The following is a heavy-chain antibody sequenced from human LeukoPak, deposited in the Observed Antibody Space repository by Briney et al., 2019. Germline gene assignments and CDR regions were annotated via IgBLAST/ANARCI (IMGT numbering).Heavy chain of an antibody. J-gene: IGHJ4*02. D-gene: IGHD5-18*01. Sequence: KAGGSLRLSCAASGFTFSSYSMHWVRQAPGKGLEWVSSISRSTTYIYYADSLKGRFTISRDNAKNSLYLQMNSLRAEDTAVYYCARDSGVQLWVIDYWGQGTLVTVSS. CDR2: ISRSTTYI. CDR3: ARDSGVQLWVIDY. CDR1: GFTFSSYS. V-gene: IGHV3-21*01.